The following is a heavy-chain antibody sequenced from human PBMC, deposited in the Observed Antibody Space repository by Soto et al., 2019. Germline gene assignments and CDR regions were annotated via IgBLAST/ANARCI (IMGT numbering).Heavy chain of an antibody. D-gene: IGHD3-10*01. Sequence: GASVKVSCKASGYTFTSYGISWVRQAPGQGLEWMGWISAYNGNTNYAQKLQGRVTMTTDTSTSTAYMELRSLRSDDTAVYYCARVGPSPDMVRGATSDYYGMDVWGQGTTVTVSS. CDR1: GYTFTSYG. CDR2: ISAYNGNT. CDR3: ARVGPSPDMVRGATSDYYGMDV. J-gene: IGHJ6*02. V-gene: IGHV1-18*01.